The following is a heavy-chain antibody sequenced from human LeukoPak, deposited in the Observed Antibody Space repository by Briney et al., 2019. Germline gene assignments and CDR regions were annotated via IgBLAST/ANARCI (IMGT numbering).Heavy chain of an antibody. CDR3: ARYCTSTTCILRGFDY. CDR2: IYHTGSA. CDR1: GYSFTSGHY. Sequence: SEILSLTCSVSGYSFTSGHYWGWIRQPPGKGLEWIANIYHTGSAHYSPSLKSRATISVDTSTNQFSLKLSSVTTADTAVYYCARYCTSTTCILRGFDYWGQGTLVTVSS. D-gene: IGHD2-2*01. J-gene: IGHJ4*02. V-gene: IGHV4-38-2*01.